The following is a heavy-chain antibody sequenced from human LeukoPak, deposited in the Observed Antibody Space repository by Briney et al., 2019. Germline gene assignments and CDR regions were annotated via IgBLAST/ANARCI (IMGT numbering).Heavy chain of an antibody. V-gene: IGHV3-23*01. J-gene: IGHJ6*02. D-gene: IGHD3-9*01. Sequence: GGSLRLSCAASGFTFSSYAMSWVRQAPGKGLEWVSAISGSGGSTYYADSVRGRFTISRDNSKNTLYLQMNSLRAEDTAVYYCAKVSFFDWLPQYYYYYYGMDVWGQGTTVTVSS. CDR3: AKVSFFDWLPQYYYYYYGMDV. CDR1: GFTFSSYA. CDR2: ISGSGGST.